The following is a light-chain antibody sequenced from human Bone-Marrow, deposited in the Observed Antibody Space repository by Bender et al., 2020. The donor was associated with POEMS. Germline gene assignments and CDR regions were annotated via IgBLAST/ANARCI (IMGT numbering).Light chain of an antibody. Sequence: QLVVTQSPSASSSLGASVKLTCTLDSGHSDYAIAWHQQHPEKGPRFLLRLKSDGSLRKGDGVPDRFSGSSSGAERYLTISSLQSGDEADYYCQTWATGIWVFGGGTKLTVL. V-gene: IGLV4-69*01. CDR2: LKSDGSL. J-gene: IGLJ3*02. CDR1: SGHSDYA. CDR3: QTWATGIWV.